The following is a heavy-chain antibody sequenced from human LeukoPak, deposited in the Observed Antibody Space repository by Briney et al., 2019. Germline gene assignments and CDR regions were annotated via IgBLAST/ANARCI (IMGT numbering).Heavy chain of an antibody. V-gene: IGHV3-53*01. CDR1: GFAVSDHY. J-gene: IGHJ4*02. CDR3: ASSLLATTGPLYY. D-gene: IGHD5-24*01. CDR2: MYSGGRI. Sequence: GGSLRLSCAASGFAVSDHYMNWVRQAPGKGLEWVAVMYSGGRIYYGDSVKGRFTISRDNSKNSLYLQMDSLRADDTALYYCASSLLATTGPLYYWGLGTLVTVSS.